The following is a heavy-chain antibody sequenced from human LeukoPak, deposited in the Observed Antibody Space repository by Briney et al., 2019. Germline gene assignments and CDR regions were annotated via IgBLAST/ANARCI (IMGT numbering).Heavy chain of an antibody. Sequence: PGGSLRLSCAASGCTFTSSAMSWFGQAPGKGLEWVSSIGASGSDRYYAGSVKGRFTISRDNSKNTLYLQMNTLRDEDKAIYYCAKHWDVWGQGTTVTVSS. CDR2: IGASGSDR. J-gene: IGHJ6*02. CDR3: AKHWDV. CDR1: GCTFTSSA. V-gene: IGHV3-23*01.